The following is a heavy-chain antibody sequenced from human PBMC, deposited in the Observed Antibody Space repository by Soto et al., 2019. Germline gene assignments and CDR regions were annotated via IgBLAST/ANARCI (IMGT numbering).Heavy chain of an antibody. J-gene: IGHJ4*02. CDR1: GGSISSGGYY. CDR2: IYYSGST. D-gene: IGHD3-22*01. CDR3: ARVDYYDSSGYYRFDY. Sequence: QVQLQESGPGLVKPSQTLSLTCTVSGGSISSGGYYWSWIRQHPGKGLEWIGYIYYSGSTYYNPSLKGRVTISVDTSKNQFSLKLSSVTAADTAVYYCARVDYYDSSGYYRFDYWGQGTLVTVSS. V-gene: IGHV4-31*03.